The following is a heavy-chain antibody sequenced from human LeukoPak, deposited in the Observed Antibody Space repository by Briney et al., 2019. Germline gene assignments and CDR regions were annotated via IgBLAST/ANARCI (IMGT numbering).Heavy chain of an antibody. V-gene: IGHV4-34*01. CDR3: ARGLVMITFGGVIAYFDY. CDR2: INHSGST. D-gene: IGHD3-16*02. J-gene: IGHJ4*02. Sequence: SETLSLTCAVYGWSFSGYYWSWIRQPPGKGLEWIGEINHSGSTNYNPSLKSRLTISVDTSKNQFSLKLSSVTAADTAVYYCARGLVMITFGGVIAYFDYWGQGTLVTVSS. CDR1: GWSFSGYY.